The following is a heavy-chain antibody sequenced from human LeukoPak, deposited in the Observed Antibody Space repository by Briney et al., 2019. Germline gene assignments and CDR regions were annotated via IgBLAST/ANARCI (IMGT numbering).Heavy chain of an antibody. CDR2: IRSKAYGGTT. CDR1: GFTVSSNY. CDR3: TRGARIGQYFQH. D-gene: IGHD3-10*01. J-gene: IGHJ1*01. V-gene: IGHV3-49*04. Sequence: PGGSLRLSCAASGFTVSSNYMSWVRQAPGKGLEWVGFIRSKAYGGTTEYAASVKGRFTISRDDSKNIAYLQMNSLKTEDTAVYYCTRGARIGQYFQHWGQGTLVTVSS.